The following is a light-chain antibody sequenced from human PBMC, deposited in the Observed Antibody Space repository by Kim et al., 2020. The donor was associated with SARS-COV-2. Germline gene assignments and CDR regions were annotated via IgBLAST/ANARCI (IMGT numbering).Light chain of an antibody. CDR3: QTWATAIV. V-gene: IGLV4-69*01. CDR2: FNTDGSH. J-gene: IGLJ2*01. Sequence: QLVLTQSPSASASLGASVKLTCTLSSGHSNYAIAWHLQQPGKGPRFLMKFNTDGSHVKGDGIPDRFSGSSSGAERYLTISSLQSDDEADYYCQTWATAIVFGGGTKLTVL. CDR1: SGHSNYA.